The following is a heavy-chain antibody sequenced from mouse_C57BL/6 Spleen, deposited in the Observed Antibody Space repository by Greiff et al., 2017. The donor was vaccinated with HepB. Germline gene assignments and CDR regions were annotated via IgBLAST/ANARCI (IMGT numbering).Heavy chain of an antibody. Sequence: VESGEGLVKPGGSLKLSCAASGFTFSSYAMSWVRQTPEKRLEWVAYISSGGDYIYYADTVKGRFTISRDNARNTLYLQMSSLKSEDTAMYYCTREYDHDDSAWFAYWGQGTLVTVSA. CDR1: GFTFSSYA. V-gene: IGHV5-9-1*02. CDR3: TREYDHDDSAWFAY. D-gene: IGHD2-4*01. J-gene: IGHJ3*01. CDR2: ISSGGDYI.